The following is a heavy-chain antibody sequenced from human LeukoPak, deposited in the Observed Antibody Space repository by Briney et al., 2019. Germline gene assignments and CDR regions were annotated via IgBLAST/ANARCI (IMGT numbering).Heavy chain of an antibody. V-gene: IGHV3-48*03. D-gene: IGHD3-10*01. CDR3: ARDRGANYYGSLHLFDY. Sequence: RPGGSLRLFCAASGFTFSSYEMHWVRQAPGKGLEWVSYISSSGSTIYYADSVMGRFTISRDNAKNSVYLEMTSLRAEDTAVYYCARDRGANYYGSLHLFDYWGQGTLVTVSS. J-gene: IGHJ4*02. CDR2: ISSSGSTI. CDR1: GFTFSSYE.